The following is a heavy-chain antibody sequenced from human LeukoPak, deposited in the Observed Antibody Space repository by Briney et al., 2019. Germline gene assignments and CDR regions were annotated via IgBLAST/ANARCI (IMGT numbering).Heavy chain of an antibody. V-gene: IGHV1-2*02. J-gene: IGHJ5*02. Sequence: ASVKVSCKASGYTFTGYYMHWVRQAPGQGLEWVGWINPNSGGANYAQKFQGRVTMTRDTSISTAYMELSRLRSDDTAVYYCAREGYYDFWSDTGDWFDPWGQGTLVTVSS. CDR2: INPNSGGA. CDR3: AREGYYDFWSDTGDWFDP. CDR1: GYTFTGYY. D-gene: IGHD3-3*01.